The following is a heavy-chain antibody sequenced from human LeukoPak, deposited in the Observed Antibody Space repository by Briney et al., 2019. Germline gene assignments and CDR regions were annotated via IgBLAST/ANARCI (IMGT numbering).Heavy chain of an antibody. CDR3: ARARLSRDSSSSKINYYYYYYMDV. CDR2: INPNSGGT. CDR1: GYTFTGYY. V-gene: IGHV1-2*02. D-gene: IGHD6-6*01. J-gene: IGHJ6*03. Sequence: ASVKVSCKASGYTFTGYYMHWVRQAPGQGLEWMGWINPNSGGTNYAQKFQGRVTMTRGTSISTAYMELSRLRSDDTAVYYCARARLSRDSSSSKINYYYYYYMDVWGKGTTVTVSS.